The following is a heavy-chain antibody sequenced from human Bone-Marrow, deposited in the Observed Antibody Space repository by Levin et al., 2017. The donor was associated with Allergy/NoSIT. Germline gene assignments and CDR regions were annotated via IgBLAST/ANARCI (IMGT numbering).Heavy chain of an antibody. J-gene: IGHJ3*02. CDR1: GGTFSTYA. Sequence: ASVKVSCKASGGTFSTYAISWVRQAPGQGLEWMGVIVPVFDTPNYARKFLGRVTITADESTKTAYMELSGLTSEDTAMYYCASVSMWGQGTMVTVSS. D-gene: IGHD3-16*01. V-gene: IGHV1-69*13. CDR3: ASVSM. CDR2: IVPVFDTP.